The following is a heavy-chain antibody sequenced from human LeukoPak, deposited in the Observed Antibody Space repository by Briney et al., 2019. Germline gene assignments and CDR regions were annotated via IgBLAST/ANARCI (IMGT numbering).Heavy chain of an antibody. CDR3: AKRDRGSRDIFTGAIDY. J-gene: IGHJ4*02. Sequence: PGGSLRLSCAASGFTFSSYAMSWVRQAPGKGLEWVSAISGSGGSTYYADSVKGRFTISRDNSKNTLYLQMNSLRAEDTAVYYCAKRDRGSRDIFTGAIDYWGQGTLVTVSS. D-gene: IGHD3-9*01. CDR1: GFTFSSYA. V-gene: IGHV3-23*01. CDR2: ISGSGGST.